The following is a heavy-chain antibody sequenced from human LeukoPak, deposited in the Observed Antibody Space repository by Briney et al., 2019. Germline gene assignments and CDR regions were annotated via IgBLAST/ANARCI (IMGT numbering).Heavy chain of an antibody. D-gene: IGHD3-10*01. CDR1: GGSITSHNYY. Sequence: PSETLSLTCTVSGGSITSHNYYWGWIRQSPGEGLEWIASIYYTGSTYYNPSFESRVTISIETSKNQFSLRLNSVTAADTAVYYCARDVGLWFGELLGDAFEIWGQGTRVTVSS. CDR3: ARDVGLWFGELLGDAFEI. J-gene: IGHJ3*02. CDR2: IYYTGST. V-gene: IGHV4-39*07.